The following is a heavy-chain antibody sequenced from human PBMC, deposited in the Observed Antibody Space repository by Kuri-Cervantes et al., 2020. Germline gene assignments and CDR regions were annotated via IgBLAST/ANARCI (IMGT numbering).Heavy chain of an antibody. Sequence: GESLKISCAASGFPFSSYAMRWVRQAPGKGLEWVSAISGSGGSTYYADSVEGRFTISRDNSKNTLYLQMNSLRAEDTAVYYCARVSHYYGSGSSRAFDIWGQGTMVTVSS. CDR2: ISGSGGST. V-gene: IGHV3-23*01. CDR3: ARVSHYYGSGSSRAFDI. J-gene: IGHJ3*02. CDR1: GFPFSSYA. D-gene: IGHD3-10*01.